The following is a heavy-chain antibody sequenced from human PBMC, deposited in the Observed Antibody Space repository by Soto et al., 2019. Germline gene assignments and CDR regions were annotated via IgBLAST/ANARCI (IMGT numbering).Heavy chain of an antibody. CDR1: GGSISSYY. D-gene: IGHD2-8*01. CDR3: ARRYAGNFDY. CDR2: IYYSGST. V-gene: IGHV4-59*01. Sequence: QVQLQESGPGLVNLSETLSLPCPVSGGSISSYYWSWFRQPPGRGLEWIGYIYYSGSTNYNPSLKSRVTISVDTSKNQFSLKLSSVTAADTAVYYCARRYAGNFDYWGQGTLVTVSS. J-gene: IGHJ4*02.